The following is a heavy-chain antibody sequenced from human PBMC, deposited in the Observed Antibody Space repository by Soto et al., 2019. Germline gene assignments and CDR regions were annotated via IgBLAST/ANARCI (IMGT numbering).Heavy chain of an antibody. D-gene: IGHD3-22*01. CDR1: GYSFTSYW. V-gene: IGHV5-51*01. CDR2: IYPGDSDT. Sequence: LGESLKISCKGSGYSFTSYWIGWVRQMPGKGLEWMGIIYPGDSDTRYSPSFQGQVTISADKSISTAYLQWSSLKASDTAMYYCARLRGATYYYDSSGYRYFDYWGQGTLVTVSS. J-gene: IGHJ4*02. CDR3: ARLRGATYYYDSSGYRYFDY.